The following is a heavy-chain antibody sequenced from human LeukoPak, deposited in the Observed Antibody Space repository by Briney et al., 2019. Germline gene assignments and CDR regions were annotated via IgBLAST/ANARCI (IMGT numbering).Heavy chain of an antibody. CDR3: ARAEYSYGYAWLVY. J-gene: IGHJ4*02. CDR2: IIPIFGTA. CDR1: GGTFSSYA. Sequence: GASVKVSYKASGGTFSSYAISWVRQAPGQGLEWMGGIIPIFGTANYAQKFQGRVTITTDESTSTAYMELSSLRSEDTAVYYCARAEYSYGYAWLVYWGQGTLVTVSS. V-gene: IGHV1-69*05. D-gene: IGHD5-18*01.